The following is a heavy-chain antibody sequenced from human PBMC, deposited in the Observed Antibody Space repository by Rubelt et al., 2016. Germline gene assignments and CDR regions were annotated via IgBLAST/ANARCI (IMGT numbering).Heavy chain of an antibody. J-gene: IGHJ4*02. V-gene: IGHV3-7*01. CDR1: GFTFRNYW. CDR2: MKQDGTQK. Sequence: EVQLVESGGGLVQPGGSLRLSCVASGFTFRNYWMTWVRQAPGKGPEWVASMKQDGTQKYFVDSVKGRFTISRDNAKNSLYLQMNSLRAEDTAVYYCARDPWRGVKDYWGQGTLVTVSS. CDR3: ARDPWRGVKDY. D-gene: IGHD3-16*01.